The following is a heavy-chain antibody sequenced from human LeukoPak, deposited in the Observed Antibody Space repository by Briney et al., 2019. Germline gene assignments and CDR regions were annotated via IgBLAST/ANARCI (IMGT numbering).Heavy chain of an antibody. Sequence: SETLSLTCTVSGGSISSYYWSWIQQPPGKGLEWIGYIYYSGTTNYNPSLESRVTISVDTSRNQFSLQLRSVTAADTAVYYCAREDPQTTVPEGMDVWGQGTTVIVSS. J-gene: IGHJ6*02. CDR2: IYYSGTT. CDR3: AREDPQTTVPEGMDV. CDR1: GGSISSYY. D-gene: IGHD4-17*01. V-gene: IGHV4-59*01.